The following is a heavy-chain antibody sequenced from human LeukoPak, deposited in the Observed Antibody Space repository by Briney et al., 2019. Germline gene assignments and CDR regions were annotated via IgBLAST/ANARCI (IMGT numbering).Heavy chain of an antibody. CDR2: IKQDGSEK. CDR3: AKWGDYYENSGPDFDY. CDR1: GFTFSSYW. D-gene: IGHD3-22*01. V-gene: IGHV3-7*01. Sequence: GGSLRLSCAASGFTFSSYWMTWVRQAPGKGLEWVANIKQDGSEKYYVDSVKGRFTISRDNSKNTLYLQMNSLRAEDTAVYYCAKWGDYYENSGPDFDYWGQGTLVTVSS. J-gene: IGHJ4*02.